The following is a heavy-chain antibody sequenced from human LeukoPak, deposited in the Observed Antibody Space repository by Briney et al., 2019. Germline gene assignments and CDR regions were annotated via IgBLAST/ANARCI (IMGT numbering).Heavy chain of an antibody. CDR2: ISYDGSNK. CDR1: GFTFSSYA. J-gene: IGHJ4*02. Sequence: PGRSLRLSCAASGFTFSSYAMHWVRQAPGKGLEWVAVISYDGSNKYYADSVKGRFTISRDNSKNTLYLQMNSLRVEDTAVYYCARGVYWSLDYWGQGTPVTVSS. D-gene: IGHD1-1*01. V-gene: IGHV3-30*07. CDR3: ARGVYWSLDY.